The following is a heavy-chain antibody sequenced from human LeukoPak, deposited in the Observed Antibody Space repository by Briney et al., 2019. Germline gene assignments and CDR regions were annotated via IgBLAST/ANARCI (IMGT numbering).Heavy chain of an antibody. V-gene: IGHV1-2*06. CDR1: GYTFTGYY. CDR3: ARHPLPLAYWDPRFDP. D-gene: IGHD2-21*01. Sequence: ASVKVSCKASGYTFTGYYMHWVRQAPGQGLEWMGRINPNSGGTNYAQKLQGRVTMTTDTSTSTAYMELRSLRSDDTAVYYCARHPLPLAYWDPRFDPWGQGTLVTVSS. CDR2: INPNSGGT. J-gene: IGHJ5*02.